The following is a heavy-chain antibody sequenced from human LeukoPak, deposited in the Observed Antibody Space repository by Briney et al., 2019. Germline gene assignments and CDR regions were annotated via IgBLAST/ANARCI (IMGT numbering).Heavy chain of an antibody. CDR3: TTEGASSGPLEYYFDY. V-gene: IGHV3-15*01. CDR2: IKSKTDGGTT. J-gene: IGHJ4*02. Sequence: GGSLRLSCEASGFTFSTFAMIWVRQPPGKGLEWVGRIKSKTDGGTTDYAAPVKGRFTISRDDSKNTLYLQMNSLKTEDTAVYYCTTEGASSGPLEYYFDYWGQGTLVTVSS. CDR1: GFTFSTFA. D-gene: IGHD3-22*01.